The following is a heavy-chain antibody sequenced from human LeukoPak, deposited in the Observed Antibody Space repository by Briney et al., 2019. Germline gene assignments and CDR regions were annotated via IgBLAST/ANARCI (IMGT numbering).Heavy chain of an antibody. D-gene: IGHD2-21*01. Sequence: GGSLRLSCAASGFAFSSYWASWVRQAPGKGLEWVANINQDGSGQNYVDSVRGRFTISRDNAKNSAYLQMDSLRVEDTAVYYCAGSLWPEDYWGQGILVTVSS. CDR3: AGSLWPEDY. V-gene: IGHV3-7*01. CDR1: GFAFSSYW. CDR2: INQDGSGQ. J-gene: IGHJ4*02.